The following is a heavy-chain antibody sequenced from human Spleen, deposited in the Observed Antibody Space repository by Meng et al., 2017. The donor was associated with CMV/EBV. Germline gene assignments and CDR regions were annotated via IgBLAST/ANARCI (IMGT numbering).Heavy chain of an antibody. CDR2: ISSDGSST. CDR1: GFTFSSYW. V-gene: IGHV3-74*01. D-gene: IGHD3-3*01. J-gene: IGHJ6*02. CDR3: ARDRLSSYYDFGSASYARIHGVDV. Sequence: GESLKISCAASGFTFSSYWMHWVRQAPGKGLVWVSRISSDGSSTNYADSVKGRFTISRDNTKNTLYLQMNSLRAEDTAVYYCARDRLSSYYDFGSASYARIHGVDVWGQGTTVTVSS.